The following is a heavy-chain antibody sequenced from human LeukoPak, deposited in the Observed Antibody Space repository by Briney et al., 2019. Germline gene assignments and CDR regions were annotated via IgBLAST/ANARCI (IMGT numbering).Heavy chain of an antibody. CDR2: IYYSGST. CDR3: ARVLVVPAAIGWFDP. D-gene: IGHD2-2*02. CDR1: GGSFSGYY. V-gene: IGHV4-59*01. Sequence: SETLSLTCAVYGGSFSGYYWSWIRQPPGKGLEWIGYIYYSGSTNYNPSLKSRVTISVDTSKNQFSLKLSSVTAADTAVYYCARVLVVPAAIGWFDPWGQGTLVTVSS. J-gene: IGHJ5*02.